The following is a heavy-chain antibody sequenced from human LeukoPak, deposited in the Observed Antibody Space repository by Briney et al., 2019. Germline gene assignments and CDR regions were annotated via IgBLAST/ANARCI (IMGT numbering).Heavy chain of an antibody. CDR1: GGSISSYY. CDR3: ARARESIFGGVPFDY. J-gene: IGHJ4*02. V-gene: IGHV4-59*01. D-gene: IGHD3-3*01. Sequence: SETLSLTCTVSGGSISSYYWSWIRQPPGKGLEWIGYIYYSGSTNYNPSLKSRLTISVDKSKNHFFLPLSYRTAADTAVYYCARARESIFGGVPFDYWGQGTPVTVSS. CDR2: IYYSGST.